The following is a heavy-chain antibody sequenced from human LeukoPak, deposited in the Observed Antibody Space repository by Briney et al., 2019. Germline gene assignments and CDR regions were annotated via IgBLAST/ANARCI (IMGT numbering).Heavy chain of an antibody. V-gene: IGHV3-7*01. CDR2: IKEDGSDQ. Sequence: PGGSLRLSCAASGFTFSNYWMSWVRQAPGKGLEWVANIKEDGSDQYYVDSVEGRFTISRDNAKNSLYLQMNSLRAEDTAVYYCARVGLGIAAAGFLFYFDYWGQGTLVSVSS. CDR3: ARVGLGIAAAGFLFYFDY. J-gene: IGHJ4*02. D-gene: IGHD6-13*01. CDR1: GFTFSNYW.